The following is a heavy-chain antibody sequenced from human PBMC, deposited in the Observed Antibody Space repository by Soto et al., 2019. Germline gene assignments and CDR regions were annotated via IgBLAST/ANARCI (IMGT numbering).Heavy chain of an antibody. J-gene: IGHJ3*02. CDR1: GGSISSGGYY. D-gene: IGHD2-15*01. V-gene: IGHV4-31*03. Sequence: ASETLSLTCTVSGGSISSGGYYWSWIRQHPGKGLEWIGYIYYSGSTYYNPSLKSRVTISVDTSKNQFSLKLSSVTAADTAVYYCAREVVQTAFDIWGQGTMVTVSS. CDR2: IYYSGST. CDR3: AREVVQTAFDI.